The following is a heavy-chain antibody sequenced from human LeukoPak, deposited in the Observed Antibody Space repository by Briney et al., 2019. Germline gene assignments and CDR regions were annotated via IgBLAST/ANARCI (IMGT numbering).Heavy chain of an antibody. CDR3: ARTSRYCSSTSCPPDY. J-gene: IGHJ4*02. D-gene: IGHD2-2*01. CDR1: GDSINSLDL. Sequence: SETLSLTCTVSGDSINSLDLWSWVRQPPGKGLEWIGEMYLSGTTHSNPSLKSRVTISVDKSKNQFSLKLSSVTAADTAVYYCARTSRYCSSTSCPPDYWGQGTLVTVSS. V-gene: IGHV4-4*02. CDR2: MYLSGTT.